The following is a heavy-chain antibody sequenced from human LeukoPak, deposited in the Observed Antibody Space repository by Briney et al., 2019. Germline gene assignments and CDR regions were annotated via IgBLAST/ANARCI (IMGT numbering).Heavy chain of an antibody. V-gene: IGHV3-7*01. D-gene: IGHD3-10*01. CDR3: ARERGRYWFDP. J-gene: IGHJ5*02. CDR2: IKQDGSEK. CDR1: GFTFSSYW. Sequence: GGSLRLSCAASGFTFSSYWMSWVRQAPGKGLEWVANIKQDGSEKYYVDSVKGRFTVSRDNAKNSLYLQMNSLRAEDTAVYYCARERGRYWFDPWGQGTLVTVSS.